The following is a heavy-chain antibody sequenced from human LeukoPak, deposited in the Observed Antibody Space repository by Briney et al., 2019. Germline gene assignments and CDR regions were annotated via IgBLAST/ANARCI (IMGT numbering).Heavy chain of an antibody. CDR2: ISSSGSTI. CDR3: ARERIAVEYGLWSLPYYFDY. CDR1: GFTFSDYY. V-gene: IGHV3-11*04. J-gene: IGHJ4*02. Sequence: GGSLRLSCAASGFTFSDYYMSWIRQAPGKGLEWVSYISSSGSTIYYADSVKGRFTISRDNAKNSLYLQMNSLRAEDTAVYYCARERIAVEYGLWSLPYYFDYWGQGTLVTVSS. D-gene: IGHD6-19*01.